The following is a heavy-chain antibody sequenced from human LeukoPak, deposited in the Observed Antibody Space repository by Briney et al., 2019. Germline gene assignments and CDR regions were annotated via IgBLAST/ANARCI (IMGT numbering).Heavy chain of an antibody. J-gene: IGHJ4*02. CDR3: ARGPIPEIWWLRQSDDY. V-gene: IGHV3-53*01. CDR2: IYSGGST. D-gene: IGHD5-12*01. CDR1: GVTVSSNY. Sequence: PGQSLRLSCAASGVTVSSNYMRWVRYAPGPGLGWVSVIYSGGSTYYADSMKGRFTIARDNSNNTLYLQMNSLSAEDTAVYSCARGPIPEIWWLRQSDDYCGPGNPGHRLL.